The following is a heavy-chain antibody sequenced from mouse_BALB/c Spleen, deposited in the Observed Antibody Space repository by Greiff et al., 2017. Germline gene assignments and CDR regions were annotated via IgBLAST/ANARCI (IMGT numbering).Heavy chain of an antibody. Sequence: QVQLQQSGAELVRPGVSVKISCKGSGYTFTDYAMHWVKQSHAKSLEWIGVISTYYGDASYNQKFKGKATMTVDKSSSTAYMELARLTSEDSAIYYCAREEDGSSLDYWGQGTTLTVSS. J-gene: IGHJ2*01. CDR2: ISTYYGDA. V-gene: IGHV1S137*01. D-gene: IGHD1-1*01. CDR1: GYTFTDYA. CDR3: AREEDGSSLDY.